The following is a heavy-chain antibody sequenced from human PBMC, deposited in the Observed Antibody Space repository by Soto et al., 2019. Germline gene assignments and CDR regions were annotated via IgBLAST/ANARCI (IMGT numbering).Heavy chain of an antibody. CDR2: IYYSGST. CDR1: GGSISSYY. J-gene: IGHJ4*02. D-gene: IGHD2-2*02. CDR3: ARGDTFYPFDY. Sequence: SETLSLTCTVSGGSISSYYWSWIRQPPGKGLEWIGYIYYSGSTNYNPSLKSRVTISVDTSKNQFSLNLSSVTAADTAVYYCARGDTFYPFDYWGQGTLVTVSS. V-gene: IGHV4-59*01.